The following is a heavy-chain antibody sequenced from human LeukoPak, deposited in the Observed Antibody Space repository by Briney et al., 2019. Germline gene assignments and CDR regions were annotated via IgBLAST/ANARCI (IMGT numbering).Heavy chain of an antibody. CDR3: AREEYANHYFDY. CDR1: GFALSIYD. V-gene: IGHV3-30*03. CDR2: MSYDGSNR. Sequence: PGGSLRLSCEASGFALSIYDMYWVRQAPCKGLEWVAVMSYDGSNRYYVDSVKGRFTISRDNSKSTLYLQMNSLRAEDTAVYYCAREEYANHYFDYWGQGTLVTVSS. J-gene: IGHJ4*02. D-gene: IGHD2-8*01.